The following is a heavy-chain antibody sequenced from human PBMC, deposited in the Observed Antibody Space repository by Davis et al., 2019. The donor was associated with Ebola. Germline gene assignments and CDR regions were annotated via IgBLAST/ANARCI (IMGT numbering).Heavy chain of an antibody. CDR2: FDPEDGEA. CDR3: AAGGVGGGFDI. CDR1: GYTLTELS. Sequence: ASVKVSCKASGYTLTELSIHWVRQAPGKGLEWMGNFDPEDGEAIYAQKFQDRVTMTEDTSTDTAYMELSSLRSEDTAVYYCAAGGVGGGFDIWGQGTMVTVSS. D-gene: IGHD2-15*01. V-gene: IGHV1-24*01. J-gene: IGHJ3*02.